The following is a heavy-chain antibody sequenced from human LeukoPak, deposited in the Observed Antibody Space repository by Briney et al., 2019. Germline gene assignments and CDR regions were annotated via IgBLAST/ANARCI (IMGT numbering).Heavy chain of an antibody. Sequence: SETLSLTCTVSGGSISSSTYYWSWIRQPPGKGLEWIGYIYYSGSTNYNPSLKSRVTISVDTSKNQFSLKLSSVTAADTAVYYCARHQGPDYGDSHYVDYWGQGTLVTVSS. D-gene: IGHD4-17*01. CDR2: IYYSGST. CDR3: ARHQGPDYGDSHYVDY. J-gene: IGHJ4*02. V-gene: IGHV4-61*05. CDR1: GGSISSSTYY.